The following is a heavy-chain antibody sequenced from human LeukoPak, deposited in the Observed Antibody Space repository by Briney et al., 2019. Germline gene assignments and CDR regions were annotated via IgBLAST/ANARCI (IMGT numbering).Heavy chain of an antibody. Sequence: SETLSLTCTVSGGSISSSSYYWGWIRQPPGKGLEWIGSIYYSGSTYYNPSLKSRVTISVDTSKNQFSLKLSSVTAADTAVYYCASVKWELGSSGQGTLVTVSS. V-gene: IGHV4-39*01. CDR3: ASVKWELGS. J-gene: IGHJ5*02. D-gene: IGHD1-26*01. CDR1: GGSISSSSYY. CDR2: IYYSGST.